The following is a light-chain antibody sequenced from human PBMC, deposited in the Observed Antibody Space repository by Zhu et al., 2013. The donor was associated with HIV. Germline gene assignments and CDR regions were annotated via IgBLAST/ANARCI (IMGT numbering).Light chain of an antibody. V-gene: IGKV4-1*01. CDR2: WAS. CDR3: QQYYSTSYT. J-gene: IGKJ2*01. CDR1: QSVLYSSNNKNY. Sequence: DIEMTQSPDSLAVSLGERATINCKSSQSVLYSSNNKNYLAWYQQKPGQPPKLLIYWASTRESGVPDRFSGSGSGTDFTLTITSLQAEDVAVYYCQQYYSTSYTFGQGTKAGDQT.